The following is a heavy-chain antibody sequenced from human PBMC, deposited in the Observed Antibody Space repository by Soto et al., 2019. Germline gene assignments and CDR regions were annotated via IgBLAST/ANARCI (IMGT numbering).Heavy chain of an antibody. J-gene: IGHJ6*02. CDR3: ARDLTGWQQLVRYYYYGMDV. D-gene: IGHD6-13*01. Sequence: SVKVSCKASGGTFSSYAISWVRQAPGQGLEWMGGIIPIFGTANYAQKFQGRVTITADEYTSTAYMELSSLRSEDTAVYYCARDLTGWQQLVRYYYYGMDVWGQGTTVTVSS. CDR1: GGTFSSYA. CDR2: IIPIFGTA. V-gene: IGHV1-69*13.